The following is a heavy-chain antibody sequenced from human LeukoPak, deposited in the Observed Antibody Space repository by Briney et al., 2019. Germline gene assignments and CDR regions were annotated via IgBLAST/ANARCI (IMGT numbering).Heavy chain of an antibody. CDR1: GGPFSGYY. D-gene: IGHD6-19*01. CDR2: INHSGST. J-gene: IGHJ4*02. Sequence: SETLSLTCAVYGGPFSGYYWSWIRQPPGKGLEWIGEINHSGSTNYNPSLKSRVTISVDTSKNQFSLKLSSVTAADTAVYYCAAGYSSGWYLFDYWGQGTLVTVSS. V-gene: IGHV4-34*01. CDR3: AAGYSSGWYLFDY.